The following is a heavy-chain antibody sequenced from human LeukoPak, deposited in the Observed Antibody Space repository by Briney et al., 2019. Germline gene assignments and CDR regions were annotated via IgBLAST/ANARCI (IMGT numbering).Heavy chain of an antibody. CDR1: GGSISSYY. Sequence: SETLSLTCTVSGGSISSYYWSWIRQPPGKGLEWIGYIYYSGSTNYNPSLKSRVTISVDTSKNQFSLKLSSVTAADTAVYYCARDTTSGSSWGQGTLVTVSS. V-gene: IGHV4-59*01. J-gene: IGHJ5*02. CDR2: IYYSGST. D-gene: IGHD1-26*01. CDR3: ARDTTSGSS.